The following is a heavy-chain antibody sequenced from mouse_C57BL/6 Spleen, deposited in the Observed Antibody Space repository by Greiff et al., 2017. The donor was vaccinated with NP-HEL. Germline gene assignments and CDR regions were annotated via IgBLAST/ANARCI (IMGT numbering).Heavy chain of an antibody. CDR3: ARGFYGSSLWFAY. Sequence: EVKLVESGPGLVKPSQSLSLTCSVTGYSITSGYYWNWIRQFPGNKLEWMGYISYDGSNNYNPSLKNRISITRDTSKNQFFLKLNSVTTEDTATYYCARGFYGSSLWFAYWGQGTLVTVSA. CDR2: ISYDGSN. J-gene: IGHJ3*01. CDR1: GYSITSGYY. V-gene: IGHV3-6*01. D-gene: IGHD1-1*01.